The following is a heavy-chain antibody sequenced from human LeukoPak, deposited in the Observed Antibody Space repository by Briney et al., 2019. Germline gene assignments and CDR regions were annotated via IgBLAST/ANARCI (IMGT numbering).Heavy chain of an antibody. V-gene: IGHV1-2*02. CDR2: INPNSGGT. CDR1: GYTFTSYD. J-gene: IGHJ4*02. D-gene: IGHD5-12*01. Sequence: GASVKVSCKASGYTFTSYDINWVRQATGQGLEWMGWINPNSGGTNYAQKFQGRVTMTRDTSISTAYMELSRLRSDDTAVYYCARVGYASPYLDYWGQGTLVTVSS. CDR3: ARVGYASPYLDY.